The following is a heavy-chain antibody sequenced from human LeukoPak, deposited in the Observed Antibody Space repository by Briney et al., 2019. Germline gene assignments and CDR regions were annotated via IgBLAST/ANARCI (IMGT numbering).Heavy chain of an antibody. V-gene: IGHV1-69*04. D-gene: IGHD7-27*01. CDR2: IIPILGIA. CDR3: ARDRLGIGKDY. J-gene: IGHJ4*02. CDR1: VCTFSNYA. Sequence: ASVKVSRKASVCTFSNYAIRWVRQAPAQGVEWVGRIIPILGIANYEQKFQGRVTSTAAKSTSTAYLELSSLRSEDRAVYYCARDRLGIGKDYWGQGTLVTVSS.